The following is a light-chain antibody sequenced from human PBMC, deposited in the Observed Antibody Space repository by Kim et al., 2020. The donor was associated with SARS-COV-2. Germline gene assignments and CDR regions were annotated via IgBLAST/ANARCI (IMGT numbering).Light chain of an antibody. Sequence: GDRVNNTCRASQSISSYLNWYQQKPGEAPKLLIYAASSLQSGGPSRFSGSGSGTDFTLTISSLQPEDFATYYCQQSYSTTWTFGQGTKVDIK. CDR3: QQSYSTTWT. CDR1: QSISSY. V-gene: IGKV1-39*01. CDR2: AAS. J-gene: IGKJ1*01.